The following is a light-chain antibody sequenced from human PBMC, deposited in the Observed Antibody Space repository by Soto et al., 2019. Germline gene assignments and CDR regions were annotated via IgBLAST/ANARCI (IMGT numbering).Light chain of an antibody. J-gene: IGLJ2*01. CDR3: QSFDTNLNAVV. CDR2: DDN. CDR1: SSNIGAGYD. Sequence: QSVLTQPPSVSGAPGQRVTISCTGSSSNIGAGYDLHWYQQLPGTAPKLLIYDDNNRPSGVPDRFSGSKSGTSASLAITGLQAEDEADYYCQSFDTNLNAVVFGGGTKLTVL. V-gene: IGLV1-40*01.